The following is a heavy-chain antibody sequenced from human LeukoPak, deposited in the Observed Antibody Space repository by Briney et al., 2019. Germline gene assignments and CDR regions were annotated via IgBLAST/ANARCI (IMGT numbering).Heavy chain of an antibody. Sequence: SETLSLTCAVSGGSISSSNWWSWVRQPPGKGLEWIGEIYHSGSTNYNPSLKSRITISVDKSKNQFSLKLSSVTAADTAVYYCAKNGGNSDFDYWGQGTLVTVSS. V-gene: IGHV4-4*02. J-gene: IGHJ4*02. CDR2: IYHSGST. D-gene: IGHD4-23*01. CDR1: GGSISSSNW. CDR3: AKNGGNSDFDY.